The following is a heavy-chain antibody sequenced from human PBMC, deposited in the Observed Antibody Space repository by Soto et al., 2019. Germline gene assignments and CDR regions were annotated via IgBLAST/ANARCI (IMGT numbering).Heavy chain of an antibody. J-gene: IGHJ4*02. CDR2: IRSKANSYAT. V-gene: IGHV3-73*01. Sequence: EVQLVESGGGLVQPGGSLKLSCAASGFTFSGSAMHWVRQASGKGLEWVGRIRSKANSYATAYAASVKGRFTISRDDSKNTAYLQMNSLKTEDTAVYYGTGDYGDYFHYFDYWGQGTLVTVSS. CDR1: GFTFSGSA. CDR3: TGDYGDYFHYFDY. D-gene: IGHD4-17*01.